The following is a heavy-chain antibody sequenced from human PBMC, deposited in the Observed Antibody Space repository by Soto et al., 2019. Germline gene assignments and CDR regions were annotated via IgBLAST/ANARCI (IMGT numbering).Heavy chain of an antibody. CDR2: IYSGGST. V-gene: IGHV4-61*01. Sequence: SSETLSLTCTVSGGFVNSDTHSWSWIRQTPGKRLEWIGFIYSGGSTKNPSLRSRVTMSVDTSKNQFSLKLRSVIVADTAVYHCARFVRSCSATTCSTRADVWGQGITVTVSS. CDR1: GGFVNSDTHS. J-gene: IGHJ6*02. CDR3: ARFVRSCSATTCSTRADV. D-gene: IGHD2-2*01.